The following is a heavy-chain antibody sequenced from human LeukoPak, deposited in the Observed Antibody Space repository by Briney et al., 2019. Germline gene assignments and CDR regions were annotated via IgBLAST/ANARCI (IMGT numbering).Heavy chain of an antibody. CDR1: GFTFSSYW. V-gene: IGHV3-7*03. J-gene: IGHJ6*02. D-gene: IGHD3-3*01. CDR2: IKQDGSEK. Sequence: GSLRLSCAASGFTFSSYWMSWVRQAPGKGLEWVANIKQDGSEKYYVDSVKGRFTISRDNAKNSLYLQMNSLRAEDTAVYYCARGIYDFWSGYFRGPSGGYYYYGMDVWGQGTTVTVSS. CDR3: ARGIYDFWSGYFRGPSGGYYYYGMDV.